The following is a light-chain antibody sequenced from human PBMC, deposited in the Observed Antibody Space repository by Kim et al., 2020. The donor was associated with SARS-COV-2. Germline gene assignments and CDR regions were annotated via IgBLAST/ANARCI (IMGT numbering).Light chain of an antibody. CDR2: QDS. Sequence: SYELTQPPSVSVSPGQTASITCSGDKLGDKYACWYQQKPGQSPVLVIYQDSKRPSGIPERFSGSNSGNTATLTISGTQAMDEADYYCQAWDSSIWVFGGGTQWTFL. CDR3: QAWDSSIWV. V-gene: IGLV3-1*01. J-gene: IGLJ3*02. CDR1: KLGDKY.